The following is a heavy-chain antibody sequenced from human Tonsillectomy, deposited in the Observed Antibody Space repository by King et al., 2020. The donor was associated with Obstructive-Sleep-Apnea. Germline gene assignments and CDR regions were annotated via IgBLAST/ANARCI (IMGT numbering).Heavy chain of an antibody. V-gene: IGHV1-8*01. CDR1: GYTFASYD. D-gene: IGHD1-26*01. CDR2: MNPNSGNT. J-gene: IGHJ4*02. Sequence: QLVQSGAEVKKPGASVKVSCKAYGYTFASYDISWVRRATGQGLEWMGWMNPNSGNTGYAQKYQGRVTMTRNTSISTAYMELSSLRSVDTAVYYCAREVGRGYFDHWGQGTLVTVSS. CDR3: AREVGRGYFDH.